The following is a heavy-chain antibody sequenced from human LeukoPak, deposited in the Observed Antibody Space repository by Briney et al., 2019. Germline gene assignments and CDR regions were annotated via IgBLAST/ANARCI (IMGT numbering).Heavy chain of an antibody. CDR2: IRYDGSNK. D-gene: IGHD6-13*01. CDR3: AKFIAAPFYFDY. Sequence: PGGSLRLSCAASGFTFSSYGMHWVRQAPGKGLEWVAFIRYDGSNKYYADSVKGRFTISRDNSKNTLYLQMNSLRAEDTAVYYCAKFIAAPFYFDYWGQGTLVTVSS. J-gene: IGHJ4*02. CDR1: GFTFSSYG. V-gene: IGHV3-30*02.